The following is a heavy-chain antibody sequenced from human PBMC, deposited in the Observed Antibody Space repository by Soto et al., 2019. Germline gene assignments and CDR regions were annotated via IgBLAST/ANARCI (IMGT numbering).Heavy chain of an antibody. Sequence: SETLSLTCTVSGGSISSYYWSWIRQPPGKGLEWIGYIYYSGSTNYNPSLKSRVTISVDTSKNQFSLKLSSVTAADTAVYYCATSRMNYYGMDVWGHGTTVTAP. V-gene: IGHV4-59*01. J-gene: IGHJ6*02. CDR1: GGSISSYY. CDR3: ATSRMNYYGMDV. CDR2: IYYSGST. D-gene: IGHD2-8*01.